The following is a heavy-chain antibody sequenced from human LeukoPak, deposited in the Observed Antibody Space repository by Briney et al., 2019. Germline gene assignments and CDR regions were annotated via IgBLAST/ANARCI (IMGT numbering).Heavy chain of an antibody. D-gene: IGHD2-15*01. Sequence: PSQTLSLTCAVSGGSISSGGYSWSWIRQPPGKGLEWIGYIYHSGSTYYNSSLKSRVTISVDRSKNQFSLKLSSVTAADTAVYYCARESGGSYGYWGQGTLVTVSS. CDR1: GGSISSGGYS. CDR3: ARESGGSYGY. J-gene: IGHJ4*02. CDR2: IYHSGST. V-gene: IGHV4-30-2*01.